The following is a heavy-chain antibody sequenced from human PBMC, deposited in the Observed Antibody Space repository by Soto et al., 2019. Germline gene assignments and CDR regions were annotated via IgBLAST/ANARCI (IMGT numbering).Heavy chain of an antibody. CDR1: GFTFSSYG. CDR2: ISYDGSNK. CDR3: AKYDFWSGYYWTDYPRTRTKDYYYYYMDV. V-gene: IGHV3-30*18. J-gene: IGHJ6*03. D-gene: IGHD3-3*01. Sequence: GGSLRLSYAASGFTFSSYGMHWVRQAPGKGLEWVAVISYDGSNKYYADSVKGRFTISRDNSKNTLYLQMNSLRAEDTAVYYCAKYDFWSGYYWTDYPRTRTKDYYYYYMDVWGKGTTVTVSS.